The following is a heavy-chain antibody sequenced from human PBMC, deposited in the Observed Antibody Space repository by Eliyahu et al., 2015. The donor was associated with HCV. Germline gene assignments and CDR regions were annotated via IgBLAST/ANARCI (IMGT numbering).Heavy chain of an antibody. CDR1: GFTFSNAW. Sequence: EVQLVESGGGLVKPGGSLRLXXAASGFTFSNAWXXWVRQAPGKGLEWVGRIKSKTDGGTTDYAAPVKGRFTISRDDSKNTLYLQMNSLKTEDTAVYYCTTDPPYYDAGGYFDLWGRGTLVTVSS. V-gene: IGHV3-15*01. D-gene: IGHD3-22*01. J-gene: IGHJ2*01. CDR3: TTDPPYYDAGGYFDL. CDR2: IKSKTDGGTT.